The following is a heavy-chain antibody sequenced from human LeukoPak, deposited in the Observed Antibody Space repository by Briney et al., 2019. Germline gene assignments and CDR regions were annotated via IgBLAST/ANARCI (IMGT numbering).Heavy chain of an antibody. CDR2: IYHSGST. V-gene: IGHV4-38-2*02. CDR3: ARARDGYNYCYDY. J-gene: IGHJ4*02. D-gene: IGHD5-24*01. CDR1: GYSISSGYY. Sequence: PSETLSLTCTVSGYSISSGYYWGWIRQPPGKGLEWIGSIYHSGSTYYNPSLKSRVTISVDTSKNQFSLKLSSVTAADTAVYYCARARDGYNYCYDYWGRGTLVTVSS.